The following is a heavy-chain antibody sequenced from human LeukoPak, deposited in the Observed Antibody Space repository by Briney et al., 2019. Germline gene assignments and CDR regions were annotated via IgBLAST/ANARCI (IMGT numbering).Heavy chain of an antibody. CDR3: AKVSRKAVAGTADY. J-gene: IGHJ4*02. V-gene: IGHV3-23*01. CDR2: ISGSGGST. D-gene: IGHD6-19*01. CDR1: GFTFSSYA. Sequence: GGSLRLSCAASGFTFSSYAMSWVRQAPGKGLEWVSAISGSGGSTYYADSVKGRFTISRDNSKNTLYLQMNSLRAEDTAVYYCAKVSRKAVAGTADYWGQGTLVTVSS.